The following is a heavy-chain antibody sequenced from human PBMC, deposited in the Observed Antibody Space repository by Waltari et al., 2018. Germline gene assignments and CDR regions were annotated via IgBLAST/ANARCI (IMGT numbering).Heavy chain of an antibody. J-gene: IGHJ4*02. CDR3: AKNPSQIDIATVDS. V-gene: IGHV3-30*02. CDR2: NRNDAIRK. D-gene: IGHD2-15*01. CDR1: GFNFRGNA. Sequence: QVQLVESGGGVVQPGGSLTLPCAASGFNFRGNAMHWSRQAPGKGVELVAVNRNDAIRKDYADSVKCRFTISRDNSKNTLYLEMNSLRAEDTAVYYCAKNPSQIDIATVDSRGQGTLVTVSS.